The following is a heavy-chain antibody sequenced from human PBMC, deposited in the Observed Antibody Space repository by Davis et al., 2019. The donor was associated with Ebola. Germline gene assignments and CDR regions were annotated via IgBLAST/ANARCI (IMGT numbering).Heavy chain of an antibody. CDR2: VSRSGDT. V-gene: IGHV4-34*01. CDR3: ARTALTSISDSGHGYNYFDP. D-gene: IGHD2-21*02. Sequence: SETLSLTCAVYGGSFSGYFWSWVRQAPGKGLEWVREVSRSGDTNYNPSLEGRVTISLDTSKNQFSLSLDSMTAADTAVYYCARTALTSISDSGHGYNYFDPWGQGTLVTVSS. J-gene: IGHJ5*02. CDR1: GGSFSGYF.